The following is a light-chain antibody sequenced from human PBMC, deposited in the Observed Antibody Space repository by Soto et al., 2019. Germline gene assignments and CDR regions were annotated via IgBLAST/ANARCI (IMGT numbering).Light chain of an antibody. CDR1: QSVRTN. CDR2: GAS. V-gene: IGKV3-15*01. J-gene: IGKJ1*01. CDR3: QQYSSLWT. Sequence: EIVMTQSPATLSVSPGERATLSCRASQSVRTNVAWYQQKNGQAPRLLVYGASTRASGIPDRFSGSGSGTDFTLSISRLEPEDFAVYYCQQYSSLWTFGQGTKVDIK.